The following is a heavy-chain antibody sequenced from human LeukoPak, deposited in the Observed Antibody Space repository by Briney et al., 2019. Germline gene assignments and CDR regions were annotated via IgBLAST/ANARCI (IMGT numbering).Heavy chain of an antibody. CDR2: IYYSGST. D-gene: IGHD3-10*01. CDR3: ARDGRRGDLDY. V-gene: IGHV4-39*07. Sequence: SETLSLTCTVSGGSISSSSYYWGWIRQPPGKGLEWIGSIYYSGSTYYNPSLKSRVTISVDTSKNQFSLKLSSVTAADTAVYYCARDGRRGDLDYWGQGTLVTVSS. J-gene: IGHJ4*02. CDR1: GGSISSSSYY.